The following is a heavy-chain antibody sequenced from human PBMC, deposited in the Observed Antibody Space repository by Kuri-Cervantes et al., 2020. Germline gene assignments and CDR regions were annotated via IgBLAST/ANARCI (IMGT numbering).Heavy chain of an antibody. V-gene: IGHV3-30*04. Sequence: GESLKISCAASGFTFSSYAMHWVRQAPGKGLEWVAVISYDGTNKYCADSVKGRFTISRDNSKNTLYLQMNSLRAEDTAVYYCARDVYGDYEYFQHWGQGTLVTVSS. CDR3: ARDVYGDYEYFQH. CDR2: ISYDGTNK. J-gene: IGHJ1*01. D-gene: IGHD4-17*01. CDR1: GFTFSSYA.